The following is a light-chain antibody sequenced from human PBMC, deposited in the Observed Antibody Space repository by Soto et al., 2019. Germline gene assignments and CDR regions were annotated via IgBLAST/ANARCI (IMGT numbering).Light chain of an antibody. V-gene: IGLV2-8*01. CDR1: SSDVGGYTY. Sequence: QSALTQPPSASGSPGQSVTISCTGTSSDVGGYTYVSWYQQHPGKAPKLLIHDVTERPSGVPDRFSGSRSDSTASLTVSGLQAEDEAEYYCSSYACNAIVLFGGGTKVTVL. J-gene: IGLJ2*01. CDR2: DVT. CDR3: SSYACNAIVL.